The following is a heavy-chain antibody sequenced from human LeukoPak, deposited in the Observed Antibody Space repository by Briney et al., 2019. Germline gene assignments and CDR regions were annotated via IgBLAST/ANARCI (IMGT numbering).Heavy chain of an antibody. V-gene: IGHV4-39*01. CDR3: ARTNSAAGTGYFQH. Sequence: PSETLSLTCTVSGGSISSSSYYWGWIRQPPGKGLEWIGSIHYSGGTYYNPSLKSRVTISVDTSKNQFSLKLSSVTAADTAVYYCARTNSAAGTGYFQHWGQGTVVTVSS. D-gene: IGHD6-13*01. CDR2: IHYSGGT. J-gene: IGHJ1*01. CDR1: GGSISSSSYY.